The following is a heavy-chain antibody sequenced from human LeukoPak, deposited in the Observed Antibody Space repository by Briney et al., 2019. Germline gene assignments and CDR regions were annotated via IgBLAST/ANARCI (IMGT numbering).Heavy chain of an antibody. CDR2: IRSKANSYAT. D-gene: IGHD4-17*01. Sequence: GGSLRLSCAASGFTFSGSAMHWVRQASGKGLEWVGRIRSKANSYATAYAASVKGRFTISRDDSKNTAYLQMNSLRAEDTAVYYCARLRRSYDYGDSRTVDQFDYWGQGTLVTVSS. J-gene: IGHJ4*02. CDR3: ARLRRSYDYGDSRTVDQFDY. V-gene: IGHV3-73*01. CDR1: GFTFSGSA.